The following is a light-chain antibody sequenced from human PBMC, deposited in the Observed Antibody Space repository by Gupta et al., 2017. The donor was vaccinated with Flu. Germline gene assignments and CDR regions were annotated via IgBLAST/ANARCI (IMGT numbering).Light chain of an antibody. CDR1: SGSIASAY. CDR3: QSYDVTTYV. V-gene: IGLV6-57*01. Sequence: NFVLTQPHSVSEPPGKTVTISCTRSSGSIASAYVQWYQQRPGSSPTTVIYENKQRPSGVPDRFSGSIDNSNSASLTISGLRTEDEADYYCQSYDVTTYVFGTGTKVTVL. J-gene: IGLJ1*01. CDR2: ENK.